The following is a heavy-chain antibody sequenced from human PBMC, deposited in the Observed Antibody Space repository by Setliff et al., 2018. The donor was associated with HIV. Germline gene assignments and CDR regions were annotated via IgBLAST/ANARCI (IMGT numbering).Heavy chain of an antibody. CDR2: TYHSGTT. Sequence: SETLSLTCTVSGGSISSYYWGWIRQPPEKGLEWIGSTYHSGTTYYNPSLKSRVTISADTSNNQVSLKLSSVTAADTAVYYCARDLIGYCSGGSCNTGLDWYFDLWGRGTLVTVSS. CDR1: GGSISSYY. J-gene: IGHJ2*01. CDR3: ARDLIGYCSGGSCNTGLDWYFDL. V-gene: IGHV4-38-2*02. D-gene: IGHD2-15*01.